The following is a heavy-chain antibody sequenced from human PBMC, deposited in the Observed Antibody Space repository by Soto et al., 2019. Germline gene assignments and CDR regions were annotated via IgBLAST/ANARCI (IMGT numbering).Heavy chain of an antibody. D-gene: IGHD3-16*02. Sequence: SETLSLTCTVSGGSISSYYWSWIRQPPGKGLEWIGYIYYSGSTNYNPSPKSRVTISVDTSKNQFSLKLSSVAAADTAVYYCARVYDYVWGSYRLYYFDYWGQGTLVTVSS. J-gene: IGHJ4*02. V-gene: IGHV4-59*01. CDR2: IYYSGST. CDR3: ARVYDYVWGSYRLYYFDY. CDR1: GGSISSYY.